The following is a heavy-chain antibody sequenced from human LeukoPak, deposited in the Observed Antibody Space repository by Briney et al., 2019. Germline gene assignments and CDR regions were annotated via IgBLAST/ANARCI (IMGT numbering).Heavy chain of an antibody. V-gene: IGHV1-18*01. CDR2: ISAYNGNT. CDR1: GYTFTSYG. J-gene: IGHJ4*02. D-gene: IGHD3-22*01. Sequence: ASVKVSCKASGYTFTSYGISWVRQAPGQGLEWMGWISAYNGNTNYAQKLQGRVTMTTDTSTSTAYMELRSLRSDDTAVYYCARDKVMRKTYYYDSGEIGNDYWGQGTLVTVSS. CDR3: ARDKVMRKTYYYDSGEIGNDY.